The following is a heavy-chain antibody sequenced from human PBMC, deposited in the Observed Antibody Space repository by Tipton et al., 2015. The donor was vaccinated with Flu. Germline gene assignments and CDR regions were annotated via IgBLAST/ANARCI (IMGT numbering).Heavy chain of an antibody. Sequence: TLSLTCVVSGFSIGSRYYWGWIRQPPGKGLEWIGSISHSGSTYYNPSLKSRVTISIGTFKNQFSLKLTSVTAADTAVYYCARDQVAVITHGAFDIWGQGTVITVSS. CDR2: ISHSGST. CDR1: GFSIGSRYY. CDR3: ARDQVAVITHGAFDI. J-gene: IGHJ3*02. V-gene: IGHV4-38-2*02. D-gene: IGHD3-22*01.